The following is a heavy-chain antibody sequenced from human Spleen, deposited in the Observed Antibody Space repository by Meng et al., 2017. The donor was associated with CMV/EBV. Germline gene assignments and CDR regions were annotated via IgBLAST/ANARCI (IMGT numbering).Heavy chain of an antibody. CDR3: ARVYYDFWSGYVLDYFDY. V-gene: IGHV4-31*02. CDR2: IYYSGST. Sequence: ISRGCYYWSWIRQHPGKGLEWIGYIYYSGSTYYNPSLKSRVTISVDTSKNQFSLKLSSVTAADTAVYYCARVYYDFWSGYVLDYFDYWGQGTLVTVSS. D-gene: IGHD3-3*01. J-gene: IGHJ4*02. CDR1: ISRGCYY.